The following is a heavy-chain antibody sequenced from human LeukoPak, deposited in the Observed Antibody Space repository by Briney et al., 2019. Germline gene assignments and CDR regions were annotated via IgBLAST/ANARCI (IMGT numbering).Heavy chain of an antibody. J-gene: IGHJ4*02. V-gene: IGHV1-69*13. CDR1: GGTFSSYA. D-gene: IGHD3-22*01. CDR2: IIPICGTA. CDR3: ARAYYYDSSGSKIDY. Sequence: SVKVSCKASGGTFSSYAISWVRQAPGQGLEWMGGIIPICGTANYAQKFQGRVTITADESTSTAYMELSSLRSEDTAVYYCARAYYYDSSGSKIDYWGQGTLVTVSS.